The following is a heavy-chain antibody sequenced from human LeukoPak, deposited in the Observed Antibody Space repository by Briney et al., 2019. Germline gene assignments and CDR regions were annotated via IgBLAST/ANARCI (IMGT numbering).Heavy chain of an antibody. V-gene: IGHV4-4*02. D-gene: IGHD1-26*01. J-gene: IGHJ1*01. CDR1: GGSISSSNW. CDR2: VYHSGTT. Sequence: TSETLSLTCAVSGGSISSSNWWSWVRQPPGKGLEWIGEVYHSGTTNYNPSLKSRVTISVDKSKNQFSLKLSSVTAADTAVYYCADAEGGSYWWYFQHWGQGTLVTVSS. CDR3: ADAEGGSYWWYFQH.